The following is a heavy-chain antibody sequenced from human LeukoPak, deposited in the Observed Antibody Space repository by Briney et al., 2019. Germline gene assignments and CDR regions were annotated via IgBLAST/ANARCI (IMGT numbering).Heavy chain of an antibody. CDR1: GGTFSSYA. CDR3: ARSGRDGQQLTKGQAHAGNYYYYYMDV. CDR2: IIPIFGTA. D-gene: IGHD6-13*01. J-gene: IGHJ6*03. Sequence: ASVKVSCKASGGTFSSYAISWVRQAPGQGLEWMGGIIPIFGTANYAQTFQGRVTITADKSTSIAYMELSSLRSEDTAVYYCARSGRDGQQLTKGQAHAGNYYYYYMDVWGKGTTVTVSS. V-gene: IGHV1-69*06.